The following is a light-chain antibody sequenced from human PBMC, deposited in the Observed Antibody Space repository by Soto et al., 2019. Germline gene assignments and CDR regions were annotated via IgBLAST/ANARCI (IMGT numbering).Light chain of an antibody. V-gene: IGKV1-5*01. CDR3: QQYNSYPYT. J-gene: IGKJ2*01. CDR1: QSISSW. Sequence: DIQMTQSPSTLSASVGDRVIITCRASQSISSWLAWYQQKPGKAPKFLIYDASSLESGVPSRFSGSGSGTEFTLTISSLPPGDSATYYCQQYNSYPYTFGQGTKLEIK. CDR2: DAS.